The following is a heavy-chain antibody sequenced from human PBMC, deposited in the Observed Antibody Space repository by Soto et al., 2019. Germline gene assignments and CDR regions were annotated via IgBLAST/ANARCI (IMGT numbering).Heavy chain of an antibody. CDR3: ARVEGRFYYGMDV. CDR1: GGSISSSNC. CDR2: IYHSGSA. J-gene: IGHJ6*02. V-gene: IGHV4-4*02. Sequence: QVQLQESGPGLVKPSGTLSLTCAVSGGSISSSNCWSWVRQPPGKGLEWLGEIYHSGSANYKPYLKSRVTISVNKSKNQFSLKLSSVTAADTAVYYCARVEGRFYYGMDVWGQGTTVTVSS.